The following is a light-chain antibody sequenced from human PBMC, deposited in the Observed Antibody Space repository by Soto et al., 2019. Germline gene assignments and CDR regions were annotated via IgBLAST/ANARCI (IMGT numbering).Light chain of an antibody. J-gene: IGKJ2*01. Sequence: EIVMTQSPATLSVSPGERATLSCRASQPVSSNLPWYQQKPAQAPRLLIHGASTRATGVPARFSGSGSGTEFTLTISSLQSEDFAVYYCQQYHNWPPQYTFGLGTKLQIK. CDR2: GAS. CDR3: QQYHNWPPQYT. CDR1: QPVSSN. V-gene: IGKV3-15*01.